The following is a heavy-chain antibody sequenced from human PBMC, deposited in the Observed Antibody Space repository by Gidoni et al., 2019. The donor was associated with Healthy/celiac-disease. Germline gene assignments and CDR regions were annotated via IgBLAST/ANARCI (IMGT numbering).Heavy chain of an antibody. J-gene: IGHJ4*02. V-gene: IGHV4-39*01. D-gene: IGHD6-13*01. CDR2: IYYSGST. CDR1: GCPISSSSYY. CDR3: ARRIAAAGYDFDY. Sequence: QLQLQASGPGLVKPSESLSLTCTVSGCPISSSSYYWGWIRQPPGKGLEWIGSIYYSGSTYYNPSLKSRVTISVDTSKNQFSLKLSSVTAADTAVYYCARRIAAAGYDFDYWGQGTLVTVSS.